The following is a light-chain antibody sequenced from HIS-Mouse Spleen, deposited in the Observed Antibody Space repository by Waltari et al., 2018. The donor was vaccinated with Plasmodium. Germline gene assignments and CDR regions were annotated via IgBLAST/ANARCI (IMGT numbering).Light chain of an antibody. Sequence: QSALTQPPSPSGSPGPSVTIPCTGTSSDVGGHNYVSRYQQHPGQSPKLMIYEVSTRPSGVPDRFSGSKSGNTASLTVSGLQAEDEADYYCSSYAGSNNLVFGGGTKLTVL. CDR2: EVS. CDR1: SSDVGGHNY. V-gene: IGLV2-8*01. CDR3: SSYAGSNNLV. J-gene: IGLJ2*01.